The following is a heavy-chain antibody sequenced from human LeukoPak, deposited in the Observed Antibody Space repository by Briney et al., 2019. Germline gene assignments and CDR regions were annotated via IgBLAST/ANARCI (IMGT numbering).Heavy chain of an antibody. CDR1: GFTFGSYA. CDR3: AKSTLHPRDAFDI. V-gene: IGHV3-23*01. D-gene: IGHD3-10*01. Sequence: GGSLRLSSAASGFTFGSYAMTWVRQAPGKGLEWVSGINTYGDSTYFADSVKGRFTISRDNSKDTLYLQMNSLRAEDTAIYYCAKSTLHPRDAFDIWGQGTMVTVSS. J-gene: IGHJ3*02. CDR2: INTYGDST.